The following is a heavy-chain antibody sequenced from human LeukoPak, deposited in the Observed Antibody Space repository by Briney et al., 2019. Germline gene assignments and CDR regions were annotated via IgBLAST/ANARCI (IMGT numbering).Heavy chain of an antibody. CDR2: IYCSGST. CDR1: GGSISSSSYY. D-gene: IGHD3-9*01. Sequence: SETLSLTCTVSGGSISSSSYYWGWIRQPPGKGLEWIGSIYCSGSTYYNPSLKSRVTISVDTSKNQFSLKLSSVTAADTAVYYCARRHDILTGYLFDYWGQGTLVTVSS. CDR3: ARRHDILTGYLFDY. V-gene: IGHV4-39*01. J-gene: IGHJ4*02.